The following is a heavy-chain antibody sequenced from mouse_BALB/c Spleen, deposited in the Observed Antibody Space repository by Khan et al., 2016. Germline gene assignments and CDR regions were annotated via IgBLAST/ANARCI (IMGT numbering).Heavy chain of an antibody. CDR3: ARGRWHDAMDY. Sequence: EVKLLESGGGLVQPGGSLKLSCAASGFDFSRYWMSWVRQAPGKGLEWIGEINPDSSTINYTPSLKDKFIISQDNAKHNLYLQMSKVRSEDTATYYRARGRWHDAMDYWGQGTPVTVSA. CDR2: INPDSSTI. J-gene: IGHJ4*01. V-gene: IGHV4-1*02. D-gene: IGHD2-3*01. CDR1: GFDFSRYW.